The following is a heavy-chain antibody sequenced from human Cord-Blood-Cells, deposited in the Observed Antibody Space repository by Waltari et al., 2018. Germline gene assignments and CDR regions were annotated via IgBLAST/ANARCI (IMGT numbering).Heavy chain of an antibody. V-gene: IGHV3-30*04. D-gene: IGHD3-22*01. J-gene: IGHJ4*02. CDR2: ISYDGSNK. CDR3: ARDRERYYYDSSGSHTALDY. Sequence: QVQLVESGGGVVQPGRSLRLSCAASGFTFSSFAMPWVRPAPGKGLEWVAVISYDGSNKYYADSVKGRFTISRDNSKNTLYLQMNSLRAEDTAVYYCARDRERYYYDSSGSHTALDYWGQGTLVTVSS. CDR1: GFTFSSFA.